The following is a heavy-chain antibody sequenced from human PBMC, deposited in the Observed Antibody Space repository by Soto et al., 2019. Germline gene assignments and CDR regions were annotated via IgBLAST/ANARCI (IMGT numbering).Heavy chain of an antibody. CDR2: IRTKANSYAT. D-gene: IGHD2-15*01. Sequence: EVQLVESGGGLVQPGESLKLSCAATGFTFRGSAMHWVRQASGKGREWVGRIRTKANSYATAYAASVQGRFTISRDDSKSTAYLQMNSLKTEDTAVYYCTGSLLAYCSGGKCHTDYYYYGMDVWGPGTAVTVSS. V-gene: IGHV3-73*02. CDR3: TGSLLAYCSGGKCHTDYYYYGMDV. J-gene: IGHJ6*02. CDR1: GFTFRGSA.